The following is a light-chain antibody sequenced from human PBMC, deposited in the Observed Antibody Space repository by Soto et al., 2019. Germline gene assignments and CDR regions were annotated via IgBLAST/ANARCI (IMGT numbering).Light chain of an antibody. J-gene: IGLJ2*01. CDR1: SSDVGSYNL. Sequence: QSALTQPASVSGSPGQSITISCIGTSSDVGSYNLVSWYQQHPGKAPKVLIYEVSERPSGVSNRFSGSKSGNPASLTISGLQAEDEAEYYCCSYAGSRTHVLFGGGTKVTVL. V-gene: IGLV2-23*02. CDR3: CSYAGSRTHVL. CDR2: EVS.